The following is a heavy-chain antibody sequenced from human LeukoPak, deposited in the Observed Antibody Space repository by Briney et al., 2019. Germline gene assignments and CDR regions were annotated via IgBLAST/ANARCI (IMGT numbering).Heavy chain of an antibody. D-gene: IGHD5-18*01. CDR2: IYYSGST. CDR1: GGSISSYY. Sequence: PSETLSLTCTVSGGSISSYYWSWIRQPPGKGLEWIGYIYYSGSTNYNPSLKSRVTISVDTSKNQFSLKLSSVTAADTAVYYCARVGMRLWQYYYYYMDVWGKGTTVTVSS. CDR3: ARVGMRLWQYYYYYMDV. J-gene: IGHJ6*03. V-gene: IGHV4-59*01.